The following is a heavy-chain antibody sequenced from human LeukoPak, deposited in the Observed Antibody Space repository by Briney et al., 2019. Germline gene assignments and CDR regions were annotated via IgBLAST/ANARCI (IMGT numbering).Heavy chain of an antibody. V-gene: IGHV3-49*04. D-gene: IGHD3-22*01. J-gene: IGHJ3*02. Sequence: GGSLRLSCGTSGFTFDAFSMGWVRQAPGKGLEWVGFIRGKAYGGTLEYAASVRGRFTISRDDSKNIAYLQMNSLRAEDTAVYYCAKGTHYYDSSGYWGAFDIWGQGTMVTVSS. CDR3: AKGTHYYDSSGYWGAFDI. CDR1: GFTFDAFS. CDR2: IRGKAYGGTL.